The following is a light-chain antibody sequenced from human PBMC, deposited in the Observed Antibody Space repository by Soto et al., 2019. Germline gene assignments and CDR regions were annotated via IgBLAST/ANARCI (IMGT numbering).Light chain of an antibody. V-gene: IGKV3-11*01. Sequence: EFVLTQSPGTLSLSPGERATLSCRASQSVSSYLAWYQQKPGQAPRLLIYDASNRATGIPARFSGSGSGTDFTLTISSLQAEEVAVYDCQQYYSTPWTFSQGTKVDIK. CDR1: QSVSSY. CDR2: DAS. J-gene: IGKJ1*01. CDR3: QQYYSTPWT.